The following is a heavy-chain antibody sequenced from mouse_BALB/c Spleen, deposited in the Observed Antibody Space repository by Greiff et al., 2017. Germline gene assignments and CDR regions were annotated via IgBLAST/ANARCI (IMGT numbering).Heavy chain of an antibody. CDR3: ARERYDYDEYYFDY. J-gene: IGHJ2*01. V-gene: IGHV3-6*02. D-gene: IGHD2-4*01. CDR2: ISYDGSN. Sequence: EVQVVESGPGLVKPSQSLSLTCSVTGYSITSGYYWNWIRQFPGNKLEWMGYISYDGSNNYNPSLKNRISITRDTSKNQFFLKLNSVTTEDTATYYCARERYDYDEYYFDYWGQGTTLTVSS. CDR1: GYSITSGYY.